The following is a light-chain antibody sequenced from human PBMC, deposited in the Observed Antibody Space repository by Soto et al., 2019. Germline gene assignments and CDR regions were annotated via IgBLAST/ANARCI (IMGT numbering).Light chain of an antibody. Sequence: EIVLTQSPATLSLSPGERATLSCRASQSVSSYLAWYQQKPGQAPRLLIYDASNRATGIPARFSGSGSGTDFTLTSSGLEPEAFAVYYCQQRSTSWTFGQGTKVEIK. CDR2: DAS. J-gene: IGKJ1*01. V-gene: IGKV3-11*01. CDR3: QQRSTSWT. CDR1: QSVSSY.